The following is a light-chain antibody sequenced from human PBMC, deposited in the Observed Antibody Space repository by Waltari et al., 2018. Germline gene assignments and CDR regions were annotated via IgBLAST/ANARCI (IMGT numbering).Light chain of an antibody. CDR1: QSVTNNY. CDR3: QQYGTSLST. V-gene: IGKV3-20*01. J-gene: IGKJ1*01. CDR2: GAS. Sequence: EIVLTQSPGTLSLSPGERATLPGRASQSVTNNYLAWYQQKRGQAPPALIYGASSRASGVPDRFSGSGSGTDFTLTISRLEPEDFAVYYCQQYGTSLSTFGQGTRVEIK.